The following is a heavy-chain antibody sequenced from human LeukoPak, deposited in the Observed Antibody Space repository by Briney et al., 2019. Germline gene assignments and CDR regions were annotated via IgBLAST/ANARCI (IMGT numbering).Heavy chain of an antibody. Sequence: GGSLRLSCAASGFSFRDYAMHWVRQAPGKGLEWVALTWFDGSNNHYADSVKGRFSISRDNAKNSLYLQMNSLRAEDTAVYYCARVTSYSYGYFDYWGQGTLVTVSS. CDR3: ARVTSYSYGYFDY. CDR1: GFSFRDYA. CDR2: TWFDGSNN. V-gene: IGHV3-33*01. D-gene: IGHD5-18*01. J-gene: IGHJ4*02.